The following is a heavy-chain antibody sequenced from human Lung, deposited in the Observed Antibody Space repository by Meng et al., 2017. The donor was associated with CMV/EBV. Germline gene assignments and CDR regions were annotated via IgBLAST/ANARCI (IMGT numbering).Heavy chain of an antibody. D-gene: IGHD2-21*01. Sequence: SETLSLXCTVSGGSISPYYWSWIRQPPGKGLEWIGYIHYSGSTDYNPSLKSRVTISLDTSENQFSLKLNSVSAADKAVYYCGTGGGGTLEAYCGGDCFFDSWGQGTLVTVSS. CDR2: IHYSGST. CDR3: GTGGGGTLEAYCGGDCFFDS. J-gene: IGHJ4*02. V-gene: IGHV4-59*01. CDR1: GGSISPYY.